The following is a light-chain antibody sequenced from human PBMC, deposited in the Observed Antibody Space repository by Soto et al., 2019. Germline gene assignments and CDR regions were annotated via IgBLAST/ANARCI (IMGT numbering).Light chain of an antibody. CDR2: SDS. CDR3: QVWHSGSDHVV. V-gene: IGLV3-21*04. CDR1: NVGSKS. J-gene: IGLJ3*02. Sequence: SYELTQPPSVSVAPGKTARITCGGNNVGSKSVHWYQQKPGQAPVLVIYSDSDRPSAIPERFSGSNSGNTATLTINRVEAGDEADYYCQVWHSGSDHVVFGGGTKLTVL.